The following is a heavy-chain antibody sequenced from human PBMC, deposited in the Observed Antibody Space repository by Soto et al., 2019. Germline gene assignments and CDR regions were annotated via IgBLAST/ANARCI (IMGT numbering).Heavy chain of an antibody. J-gene: IGHJ4*02. Sequence: SECLSLTCTVSGGSISSGGYYWSWIRQHPGKGMEWIGYIYYSGSTYYNPSLKSRVTISVDTSKNQFSLKLSSVTAADTAVYYCARVGSGITICGDLPAYYFDYWGQGTLVTVSS. CDR2: IYYSGST. CDR1: GGSISSGGYY. V-gene: IGHV4-31*03. D-gene: IGHD3-3*01. CDR3: ARVGSGITICGDLPAYYFDY.